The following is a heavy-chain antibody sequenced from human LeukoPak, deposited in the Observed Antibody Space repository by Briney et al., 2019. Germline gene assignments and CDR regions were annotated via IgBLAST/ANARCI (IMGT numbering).Heavy chain of an antibody. CDR3: VKLYDAFDI. V-gene: IGHV3-7*01. D-gene: IGHD2-15*01. J-gene: IGHJ3*02. Sequence: PGGSLRLSCAASGFTFSSYWMSWVRQAPGKGLEWAANIKQDGSEKYYVDSVKGRFTISRDNAKNSLYLQMNSLRAEDTAVYYCVKLYDAFDIWGQGTMVTVSS. CDR2: IKQDGSEK. CDR1: GFTFSSYW.